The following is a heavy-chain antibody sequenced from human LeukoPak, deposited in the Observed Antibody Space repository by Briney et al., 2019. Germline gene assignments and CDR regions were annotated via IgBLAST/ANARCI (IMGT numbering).Heavy chain of an antibody. CDR2: VYYSGNT. CDR1: GGSISSGDYY. V-gene: IGHV4-30-4*01. Sequence: PSETLSLTCSVSGGSISSGDYYWGWIRQPPGEGLEWIGCVYYSGNTYYNPSLKSRVTISVDTSKNQFSLKLSSVTAADTAVYYCAGGALRSGNHYNFDYWGQGTLVTVSS. CDR3: AGGALRSGNHYNFDY. J-gene: IGHJ4*02. D-gene: IGHD3-10*01.